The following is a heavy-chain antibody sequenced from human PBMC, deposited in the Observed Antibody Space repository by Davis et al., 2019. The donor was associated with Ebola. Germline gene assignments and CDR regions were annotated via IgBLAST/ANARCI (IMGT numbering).Heavy chain of an antibody. Sequence: MPSETLSLTCTVSGGSIISSSSYWGWIRQPPRKGLEWIGSIYYSGITYYNPSLKSRVTISVDTSKNQFSLKLRSVTAADTAVYYCARTRGYSYGRTDFDYWGQGTLVTVSS. CDR3: ARTRGYSYGRTDFDY. CDR2: IYYSGIT. J-gene: IGHJ4*02. CDR1: GGSIISSSSY. V-gene: IGHV4-39*01. D-gene: IGHD5-18*01.